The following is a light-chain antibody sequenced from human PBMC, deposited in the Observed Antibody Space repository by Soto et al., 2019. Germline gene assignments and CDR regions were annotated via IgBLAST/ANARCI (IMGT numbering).Light chain of an antibody. CDR1: TSDIGRYNL. J-gene: IGLJ2*01. V-gene: IGLV2-23*01. CDR3: CSYAGGTSLV. CDR2: EDI. Sequence: QSALTQPASVSGSPGQSITISCTGTTSDIGRYNLVSWYQQYPGKAPKLILYEDIERPSGVSNRFSGSKSGNTASLTISGLLTEDEADYYCCSYAGGTSLVFGGGTQLTVL.